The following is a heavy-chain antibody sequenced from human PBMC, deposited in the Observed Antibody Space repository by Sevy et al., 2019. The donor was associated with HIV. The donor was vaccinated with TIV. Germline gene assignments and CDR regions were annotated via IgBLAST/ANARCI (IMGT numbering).Heavy chain of an antibody. CDR2: FDPEDGRK. CDR1: GYTLSQLS. Sequence: ASVKVSCKVSGYTLSQLSMHWVRQAPGKGLEWVGTFDPEDGRKIYAQKFQGRVTMTEDTSTDTAYMERNNLNSEDTAVYYWATTKDYYDSSSYPFDYWGQGTQVTVSS. CDR3: ATTKDYYDSSSYPFDY. V-gene: IGHV1-24*01. J-gene: IGHJ4*02. D-gene: IGHD3-22*01.